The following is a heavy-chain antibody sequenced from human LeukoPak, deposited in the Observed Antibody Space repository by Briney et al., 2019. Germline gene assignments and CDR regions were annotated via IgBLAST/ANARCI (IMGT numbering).Heavy chain of an antibody. CDR2: IYHSGST. CDR3: ARQGGYDFWSGYAFDI. J-gene: IGHJ3*02. Sequence: PSETPSLTCAVSGYSIGSGYYWGWIRQPPGKGLEWIGSIYHSGSTYYNPSLKSRVTISVDTSKNQFSLKLSSVTAADTAVYYCARQGGYDFWSGYAFDIWGQGTMVTVSS. CDR1: GYSIGSGYY. D-gene: IGHD3-3*01. V-gene: IGHV4-38-2*01.